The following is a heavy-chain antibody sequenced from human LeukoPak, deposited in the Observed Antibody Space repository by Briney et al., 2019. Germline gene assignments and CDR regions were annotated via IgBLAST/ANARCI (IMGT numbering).Heavy chain of an antibody. CDR3: ARSPPITMIVVVKIDY. Sequence: ASVKVSCKASGYTFTGYYMHWVRQAPGQGLEWMGRINPNSGGTNYAQKFQGRVTMTRDTSISTAYMELSSLRSEDTAVYYCARSPPITMIVVVKIDYWGQGTLVTVSS. V-gene: IGHV1-2*06. CDR2: INPNSGGT. D-gene: IGHD3-22*01. CDR1: GYTFTGYY. J-gene: IGHJ4*02.